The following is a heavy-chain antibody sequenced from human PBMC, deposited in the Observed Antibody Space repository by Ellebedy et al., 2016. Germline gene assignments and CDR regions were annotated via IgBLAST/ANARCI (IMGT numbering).Heavy chain of an antibody. J-gene: IGHJ4*02. Sequence: SETLSLXXTVSGGSINNYYWSWIRQPPGKGLEWIGYIYYSGSTNYNPSLKSRVSISVDTSKNQFSLKLSSVTAADTAVYYCARGRKVGTTDLDYWGQGTQVTVSS. CDR1: GGSINNYY. CDR2: IYYSGST. V-gene: IGHV4-59*12. D-gene: IGHD1-26*01. CDR3: ARGRKVGTTDLDY.